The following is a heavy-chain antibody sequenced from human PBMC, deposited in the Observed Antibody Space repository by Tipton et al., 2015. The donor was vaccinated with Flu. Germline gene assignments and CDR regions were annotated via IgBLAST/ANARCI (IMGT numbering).Heavy chain of an antibody. CDR1: GYTFTGYY. D-gene: IGHD1-26*01. J-gene: IGHJ4*02. Sequence: QVQLVQSGAEVKRPGASMKVSCKVSGYTFTGYYLHWVRQAPGQGLEWMGWINPNSGGTHYAQKFQGRVTMTRDTSINTAYMGLSSLMSDDTAFYDCARGGSYRQYEYWGQGTLVTVSS. CDR3: ARGGSYRQYEY. V-gene: IGHV1-2*02. CDR2: INPNSGGT.